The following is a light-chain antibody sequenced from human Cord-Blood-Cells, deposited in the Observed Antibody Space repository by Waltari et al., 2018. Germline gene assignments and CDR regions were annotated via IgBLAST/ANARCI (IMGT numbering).Light chain of an antibody. Sequence: AIRMTQSPSSLSASTGDSVPITCRASQGISSYLAWYQQKPGKAPKLLIYAASTLQSGVPSRFSGSGSGTDFTLTISCLQSEDFATYYCQQYYSYPRTFGQGTKLEIK. J-gene: IGKJ2*02. CDR2: AAS. CDR3: QQYYSYPRT. V-gene: IGKV1-8*01. CDR1: QGISSY.